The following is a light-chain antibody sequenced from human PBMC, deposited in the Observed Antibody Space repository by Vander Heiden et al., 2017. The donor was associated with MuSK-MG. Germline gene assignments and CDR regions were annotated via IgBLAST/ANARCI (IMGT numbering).Light chain of an antibody. CDR2: GAT. Sequence: EIWFTPSPGPLSLSPGERATLSCRASQSVSSSYLACYQQKPGQAPRLLIYGATSRATGIPSRFSGSGSGTDFTLTISRQEPEDFAVYCCQQYGSSGVTFGPGTKVEIK. CDR1: QSVSSSY. J-gene: IGKJ3*01. CDR3: QQYGSSGVT. V-gene: IGKV3-20*01.